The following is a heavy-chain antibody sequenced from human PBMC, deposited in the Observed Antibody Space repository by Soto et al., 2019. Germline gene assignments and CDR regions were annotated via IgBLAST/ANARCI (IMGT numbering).Heavy chain of an antibody. CDR3: ARGDSGSYYYAFDI. CDR1: GFTFSSYD. CDR2: FGTAGDT. J-gene: IGHJ3*02. V-gene: IGHV3-13*01. Sequence: EVHLVESGGGLVQPGGSLRLSCAASGFTFSSYDIHWVRQVTGKGLEWVSAFGTAGDTYYSGSVKGRFTISRENAKNSLYLQMNNLRAGDTAVYYCARGDSGSYYYAFDIWGQGTIVTVSS. D-gene: IGHD1-26*01.